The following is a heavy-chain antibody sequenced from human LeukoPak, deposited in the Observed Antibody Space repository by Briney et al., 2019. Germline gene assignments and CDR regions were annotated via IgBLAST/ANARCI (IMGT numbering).Heavy chain of an antibody. J-gene: IGHJ4*02. CDR3: ARDPSEQDSSGWIRY. Sequence: ASVKVSCKASGYTFTSYGISWVRQAPGQGLEWMGWISAYNGNTNYAQKLQGRVTMTTDTSTSTAYMELRSLRSDDTAVYYCARDPSEQDSSGWIRYWGQGTLVTVSS. D-gene: IGHD6-19*01. CDR2: ISAYNGNT. CDR1: GYTFTSYG. V-gene: IGHV1-18*01.